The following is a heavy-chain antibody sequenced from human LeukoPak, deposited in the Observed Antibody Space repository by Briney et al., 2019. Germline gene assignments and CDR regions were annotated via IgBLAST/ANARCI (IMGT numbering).Heavy chain of an antibody. CDR3: ARGDFAYYFDS. Sequence: SETLSLTCTVSGGSISSDSYYWTWIRQPPGKGLEWIGYIFYTGSTYYNPSLKSRVTISVDTSKNQFSLKLSSVTAADTAVYYCARGDFAYYFDSWGQGTLVTVSS. J-gene: IGHJ4*02. V-gene: IGHV4-30-4*08. CDR1: GGSISSDSYY. CDR2: IFYTGST.